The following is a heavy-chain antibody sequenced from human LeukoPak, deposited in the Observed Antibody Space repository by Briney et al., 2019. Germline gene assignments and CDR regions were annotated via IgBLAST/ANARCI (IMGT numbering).Heavy chain of an antibody. Sequence: ASVKVSPKASGYTFTSYGISWVRQAPGQGLEWMGWISAYNGNTNYAQKLQGRVTMTTDTSTSTAYMELRSLRSDDTAVYYCARAVQLEPTTGHNWFDPWAQGTLVTVSS. CDR2: ISAYNGNT. V-gene: IGHV1-18*04. CDR1: GYTFTSYG. D-gene: IGHD1-1*01. J-gene: IGHJ5*02. CDR3: ARAVQLEPTTGHNWFDP.